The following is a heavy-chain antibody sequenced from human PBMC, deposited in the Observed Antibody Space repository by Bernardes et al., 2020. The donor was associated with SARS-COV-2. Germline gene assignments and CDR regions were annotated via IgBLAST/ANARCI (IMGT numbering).Heavy chain of an antibody. Sequence: SETLSLTCAVYGGSFSGYYWSWIRQPPGKGLEWIGEINHSGSTNYNPSLKSRVTISVDTSKNQFSLKLSSVTAADTAVYYCARAGNTIFGVVIHGETYGMDVWGQGTVVTVSS. CDR3: ARAGNTIFGVVIHGETYGMDV. J-gene: IGHJ6*02. CDR2: INHSGST. D-gene: IGHD3-3*01. CDR1: GGSFSGYY. V-gene: IGHV4-34*01.